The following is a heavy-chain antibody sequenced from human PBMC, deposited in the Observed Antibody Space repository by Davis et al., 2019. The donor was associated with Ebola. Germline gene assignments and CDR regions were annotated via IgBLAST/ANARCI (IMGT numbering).Heavy chain of an antibody. J-gene: IGHJ6*02. V-gene: IGHV3-30*18. D-gene: IGHD3-10*01. Sequence: GGSLRLSCAASGFTVSSYGMHWVRQAPGKGLEWVAVISYDGSNKYYADSVKGRFTISRDNAKNSLYLQMNSLRDEDTAVYYCAKGDENGLGSLYYYYGMDVWGQGTTVTVSS. CDR2: ISYDGSNK. CDR3: AKGDENGLGSLYYYYGMDV. CDR1: GFTVSSYG.